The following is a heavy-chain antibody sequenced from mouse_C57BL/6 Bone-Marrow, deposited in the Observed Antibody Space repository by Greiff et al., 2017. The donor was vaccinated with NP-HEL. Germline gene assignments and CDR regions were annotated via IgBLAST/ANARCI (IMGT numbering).Heavy chain of an antibody. Sequence: QVQLKQPGAELVMPGASVKLSCKASGYTFTSYWMHWVKQRPGQGLEWIGEIDPSDSYTNYNQKFKGKSTLTVDKSSSTAYMQLSSLTSEDSAVYYCAREGNPGAMDYWGQGTSVTVSS. CDR3: AREGNPGAMDY. CDR2: IDPSDSYT. CDR1: GYTFTSYW. J-gene: IGHJ4*01. D-gene: IGHD2-1*01. V-gene: IGHV1-69*01.